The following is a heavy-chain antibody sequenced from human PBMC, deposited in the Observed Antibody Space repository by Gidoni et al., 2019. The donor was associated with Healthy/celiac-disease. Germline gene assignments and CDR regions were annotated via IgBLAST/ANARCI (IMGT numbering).Heavy chain of an antibody. CDR3: ARDLVDTAMVFHTNYYGMDV. CDR2: IKQDGSEK. V-gene: IGHV3-7*01. J-gene: IGHJ6*02. CDR1: GFTFSSYW. D-gene: IGHD5-18*01. Sequence: EVQLVESGGGLVQPGGSLRLPCAASGFTFSSYWISWVRQAPGKGLEWVANIKQDGSEKYYVDSVKGRFTISRDNAKNSLYLQMNSLRAEDTAVYYCARDLVDTAMVFHTNYYGMDVWGQGTTVTVSS.